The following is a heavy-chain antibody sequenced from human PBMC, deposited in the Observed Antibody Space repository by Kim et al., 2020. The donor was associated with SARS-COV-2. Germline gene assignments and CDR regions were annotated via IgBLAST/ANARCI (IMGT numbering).Heavy chain of an antibody. J-gene: IGHJ4*02. D-gene: IGHD1-1*01. CDR3: ALKLERLK. V-gene: IGHV3-23*01. Sequence: GGSTYYADSVKGRFTISRDNSKNTLYLQMNSLRAEDTAVYYCALKLERLKWGQGTLVTVSS. CDR2: GGST.